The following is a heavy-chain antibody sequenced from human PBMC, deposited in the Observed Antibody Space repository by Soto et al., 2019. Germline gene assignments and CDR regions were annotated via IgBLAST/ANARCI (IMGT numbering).Heavy chain of an antibody. CDR1: GGSISSYY. D-gene: IGHD3-3*01. CDR3: ARVGGSRYYNSI. Sequence: SETLSLTCTVSGGSISSYYWSWIRQPPGKGLEWIGYIYYSGSTNYNPSLKSRVTISVDTSKNQFSLKLSSVTAADTAVYYCARVGGSRYYNSIWAQGTMVLGSS. CDR2: IYYSGST. J-gene: IGHJ3*02. V-gene: IGHV4-59*01.